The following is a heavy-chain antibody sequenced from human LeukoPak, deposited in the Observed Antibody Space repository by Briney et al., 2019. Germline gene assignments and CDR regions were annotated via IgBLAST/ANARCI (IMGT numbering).Heavy chain of an antibody. V-gene: IGHV3-53*01. J-gene: IGHJ4*02. CDR1: GFTVSSSY. D-gene: IGHD1-26*01. CDR3: ARDNGGSYEDY. CDR2: IYSGGST. Sequence: GGSLRLSCAASGFTVSSSYMSWVRQAPGKGLEWVSVIYSGGSTYYADSVKGRFTISRDNSKNTLYLQMNSLRAEDTAVYYCARDNGGSYEDYWGQGTLVTVSS.